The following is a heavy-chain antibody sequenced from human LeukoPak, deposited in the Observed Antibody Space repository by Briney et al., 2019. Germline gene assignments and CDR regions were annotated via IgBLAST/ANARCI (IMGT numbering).Heavy chain of an antibody. CDR3: ARANVLLLGAFDI. J-gene: IGHJ3*02. CDR1: GGPISSYY. Sequence: SETLSLTCTVSGGPISSYYWSWIRQPPGKGLEWIGYIYYSGSTNYNPSLKSRVTISVDTSKNQFSLKLSSVTAADTAVYYCARANVLLLGAFDIWGQGTMVTVSS. CDR2: IYYSGST. V-gene: IGHV4-59*01. D-gene: IGHD3-10*01.